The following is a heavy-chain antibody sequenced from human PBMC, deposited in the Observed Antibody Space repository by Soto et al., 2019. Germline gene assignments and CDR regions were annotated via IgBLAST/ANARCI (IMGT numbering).Heavy chain of an antibody. CDR1: GFTFSSYD. CDR2: IGTAGDT. D-gene: IGHD6-13*01. V-gene: IGHV3-13*01. Sequence: GGSLRLSCAASGFTFSSYDMHWVRQATGKGLEWVSAIGTAGDTYYPGSVKGRFTISRENAKNSLYLQMNSLRAEDTAVYYCAREDQQQLGFDYWGQGTLVTVSS. J-gene: IGHJ4*02. CDR3: AREDQQQLGFDY.